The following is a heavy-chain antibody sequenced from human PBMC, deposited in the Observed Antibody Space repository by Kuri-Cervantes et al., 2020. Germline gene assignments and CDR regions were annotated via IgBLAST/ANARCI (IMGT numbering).Heavy chain of an antibody. CDR2: ISYDGSNK. CDR3: ARRVGATPGGAFDI. V-gene: IGHV3-30*01. Sequence: GGSLRVSCAASGFTFSSYAMHWVRQAPGKGLEWVAVISYDGSNKYYADSVKGRFTISRDNSKNTLYLQMNSLRAEDTAVYYCARRVGATPGGAFDIWGQGTMVTVSS. CDR1: GFTFSSYA. J-gene: IGHJ3*02. D-gene: IGHD1-26*01.